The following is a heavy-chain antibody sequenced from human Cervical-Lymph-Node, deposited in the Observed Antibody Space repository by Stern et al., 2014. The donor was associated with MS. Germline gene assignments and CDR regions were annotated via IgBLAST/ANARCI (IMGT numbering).Heavy chain of an antibody. D-gene: IGHD2-2*02. CDR1: GGSFSGYY. Sequence: QVQLQQWGAGLLRPSETLSLTCAGFGGSFSGYYWVWIRQVPGKGLEWIGEIIHSGSSHYNPSLKSRVTISVDTSKNQFSLKLSSVTAADTAVYFCARGGRYCSGTSCYKSSYLYYGLDVWGQGTAVTVSS. V-gene: IGHV4-34*01. J-gene: IGHJ6*02. CDR3: ARGGRYCSGTSCYKSSYLYYGLDV. CDR2: IIHSGSS.